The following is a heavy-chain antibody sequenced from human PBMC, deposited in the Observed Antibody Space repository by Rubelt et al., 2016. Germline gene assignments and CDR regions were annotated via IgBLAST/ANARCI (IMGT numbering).Heavy chain of an antibody. CDR1: GGTFSSYA. J-gene: IGHJ6*02. Sequence: GVKKPGSSVKVSCKASGGTFSSYAISWVRQAPGQGLEWMGRIIPILGIANYAQKFQGRVTITADKSTSTAYMELSSLRSEDTAVYYCAQDIVVVPAAIGDYYGMDVWGQGTTVTVSS. CDR3: AQDIVVVPAAIGDYYGMDV. CDR2: IIPILGIA. D-gene: IGHD2-2*02. V-gene: IGHV1-69*04.